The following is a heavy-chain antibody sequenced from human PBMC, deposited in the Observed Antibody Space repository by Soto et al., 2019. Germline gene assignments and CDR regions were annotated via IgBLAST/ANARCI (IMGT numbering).Heavy chain of an antibody. CDR2: IYHSRST. D-gene: IGHD3-10*01. CDR1: AYSISSDYY. J-gene: IGHJ4*01. V-gene: IGHV4-38-2*01. Sequence: PSETLSLTCAVSAYSISSDYYWGWIRQPPGMGLEWIGTIYHSRSTYYNPSLKSRLTISVDTSKNQFSLKLTSVTAADTAVYYCARLRGRTYSHYYFDYWGRGTLVTVS. CDR3: ARLRGRTYSHYYFDY.